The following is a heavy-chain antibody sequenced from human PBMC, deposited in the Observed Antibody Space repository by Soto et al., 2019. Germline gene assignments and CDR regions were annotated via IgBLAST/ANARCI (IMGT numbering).Heavy chain of an antibody. V-gene: IGHV3-48*02. Sequence: GGSLRLSCAASGFTFSNYWMHWVRQAPGKGLEWVSYISSSSSTIYYADSVKGRFTISRDNTKNSLYLQMNSLRDEDTAVYYCARESRFLEWLSLNWFDPWGQGTLVTVSS. J-gene: IGHJ5*02. CDR2: ISSSSSTI. D-gene: IGHD3-3*01. CDR1: GFTFSNYW. CDR3: ARESRFLEWLSLNWFDP.